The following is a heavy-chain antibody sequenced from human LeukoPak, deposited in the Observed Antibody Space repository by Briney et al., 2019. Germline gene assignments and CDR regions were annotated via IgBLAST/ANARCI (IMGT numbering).Heavy chain of an antibody. J-gene: IGHJ4*02. V-gene: IGHV1-18*01. CDR1: GYTFTSYG. D-gene: IGHD6-19*01. CDR2: ISAYNGST. CDR3: ARDSRIAVAGPFDY. Sequence: ASVKVSCKASGYTFTSYGISWVRQAPGQGLEWMGWISAYNGSTNYAQKLQGRVTMTTDTSTSTAYMELRSLRSDDTAVYYCARDSRIAVAGPFDYWGQGTLVTVSS.